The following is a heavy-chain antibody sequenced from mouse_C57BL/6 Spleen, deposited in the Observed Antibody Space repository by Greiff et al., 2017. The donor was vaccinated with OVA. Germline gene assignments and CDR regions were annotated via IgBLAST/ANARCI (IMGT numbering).Heavy chain of an antibody. Sequence: VKLMESDAELVKPGASVKISCKVSGYTFTDHTIHWMKQRPEQGLEWIGYIYPRDGSTKYNEKFKGKATLTADKSSSTAYMQLNSLTSEDSAVYFCARCGDYYGSSSFAYWGQGTLVTVSA. CDR2: IYPRDGST. V-gene: IGHV1-78*01. J-gene: IGHJ3*01. CDR3: ARCGDYYGSSSFAY. CDR1: GYTFTDHT. D-gene: IGHD1-1*01.